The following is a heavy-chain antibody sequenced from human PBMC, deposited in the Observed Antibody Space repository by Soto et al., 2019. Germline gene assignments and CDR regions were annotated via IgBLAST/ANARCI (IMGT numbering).Heavy chain of an antibody. J-gene: IGHJ4*02. CDR2: IIPIFGTA. V-gene: IGHV1-69*13. Sequence: SVKVSCKASGGTFSSYAISWVRQAPGQGLEWMGGIIPIFGTANYAQKFQGRVTITADESTSTAYMELSSLRSEDTAVYYCSILVATTQTSDYWGQGTLVTVSS. CDR3: SILVATTQTSDY. D-gene: IGHD5-12*01. CDR1: GGTFSSYA.